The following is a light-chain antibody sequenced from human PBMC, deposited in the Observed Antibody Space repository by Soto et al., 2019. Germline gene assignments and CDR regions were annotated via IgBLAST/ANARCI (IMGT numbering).Light chain of an antibody. Sequence: EMLMTQSPATLSVSPGERATLSCRASQSVSNNLAWYQQKPGQAPRLLMYGASTRATGIPARFSGSGSGTDFTLTISSLEPEDFALYFCQQRSNWPLITFGQGTRLEIK. V-gene: IGKV3-11*01. J-gene: IGKJ5*01. CDR3: QQRSNWPLIT. CDR1: QSVSNN. CDR2: GAS.